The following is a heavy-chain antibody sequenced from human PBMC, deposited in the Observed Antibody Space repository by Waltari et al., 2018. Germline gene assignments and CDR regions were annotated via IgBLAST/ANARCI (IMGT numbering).Heavy chain of an antibody. CDR2: ISFEGAIT. J-gene: IGHJ5*02. CDR1: GFTLTSYG. V-gene: IGHV3-30*18. CDR3: AKDSSYYRGAKSRGNWFDP. Sequence: VQLVVTGVGVVQPGKSPRLSCAAAGFTLTSYGVHWVRQAPVKGLGGVAGISFEGAITDNADPGEGRITISRDNSKNTVYLQVNRLRAEDTAIYYCAKDSSYYRGAKSRGNWFDPWGQGTLVTVSS. D-gene: IGHD3-10*01.